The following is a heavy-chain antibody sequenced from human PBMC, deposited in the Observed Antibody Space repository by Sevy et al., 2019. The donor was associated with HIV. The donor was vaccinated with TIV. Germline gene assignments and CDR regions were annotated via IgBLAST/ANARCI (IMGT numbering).Heavy chain of an antibody. Sequence: GGCLRLSCAASGFIFSNYPMSWVRHSPGKGLEWVSDISAGGTTTYYADSVEGRFTISKDNSKNTVSLQMTSLGAEDTAIYYCAKRYCSTITCYDDDFWNPYYFYGLDVWGQGISVTVSS. CDR3: AKRYCSTITCYDDDFWNPYYFYGLDV. CDR1: GFIFSNYP. J-gene: IGHJ6*02. V-gene: IGHV3-23*01. D-gene: IGHD2-2*01. CDR2: ISAGGTTT.